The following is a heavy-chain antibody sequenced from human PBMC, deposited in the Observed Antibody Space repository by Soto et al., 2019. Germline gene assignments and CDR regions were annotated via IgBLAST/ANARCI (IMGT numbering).Heavy chain of an antibody. CDR3: AKGGRQWLVTSDFNY. D-gene: IGHD6-19*01. V-gene: IGHV3-30*18. CDR1: GFTFSDYA. Sequence: VQLVESGGGVVQPGRSLRLSCAASGFTFSDYAMHWVRQAPGKGLEWVAVVPHDGRNTHYADSVKGRFTISRDSSKNTVSRKMTSLRAEDTAVYYCAKGGRQWLVTSDFNYWGQGALVTVSS. CDR2: VPHDGRNT. J-gene: IGHJ4*02.